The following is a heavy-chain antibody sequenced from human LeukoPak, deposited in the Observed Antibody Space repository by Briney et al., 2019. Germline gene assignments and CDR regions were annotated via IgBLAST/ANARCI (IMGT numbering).Heavy chain of an antibody. CDR1: GGSIGSYY. Sequence: SETLSLTCTVSGGSIGSYYWGWIRQPPGKGLEWIGSIYYSGSTYYNPSLKSRVTISVDTSKNQFSLKLSSVTAPDTAVYYCARTGVGVTSYYYYMDVWGKGTTVTVSS. CDR2: IYYSGST. J-gene: IGHJ6*03. D-gene: IGHD4-11*01. CDR3: ARTGVGVTSYYYYMDV. V-gene: IGHV4-39*01.